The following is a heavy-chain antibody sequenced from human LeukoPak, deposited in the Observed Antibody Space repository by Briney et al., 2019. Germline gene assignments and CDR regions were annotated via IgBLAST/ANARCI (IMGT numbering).Heavy chain of an antibody. CDR1: GGTFSSYA. Sequence: ASVKVSCKASGGTFSSYAISWVRQAPGQGLEWMGGIIPIFGTANYAQKFQGRVTITADESTSTAYMELSSLRSEDTAVYYCARARGEDIVVVPAARGDAFDIWGQGTMVTVSS. D-gene: IGHD2-2*01. V-gene: IGHV1-69*01. J-gene: IGHJ3*02. CDR2: IIPIFGTA. CDR3: ARARGEDIVVVPAARGDAFDI.